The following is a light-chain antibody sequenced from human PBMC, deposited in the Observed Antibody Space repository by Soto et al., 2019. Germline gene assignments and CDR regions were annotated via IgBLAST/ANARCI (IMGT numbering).Light chain of an antibody. CDR1: QSVSSS. Sequence: EIVMTQSPATLSVSPGEAATLSCRASQSVSSSYVAWYQQKPGQAPRLLIYGASNRATGIPARFSGSGSGTEFTLTISSLQSEDFAVYYCHQYKSWPLHVGGGTKVEI. CDR2: GAS. V-gene: IGKV3D-15*01. J-gene: IGKJ4*01. CDR3: HQYKSWPLH.